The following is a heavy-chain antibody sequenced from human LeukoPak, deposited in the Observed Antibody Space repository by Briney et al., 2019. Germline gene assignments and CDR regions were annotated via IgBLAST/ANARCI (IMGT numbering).Heavy chain of an antibody. CDR1: GYTFTSYA. D-gene: IGHD3-9*01. J-gene: IGHJ4*02. V-gene: IGHV7-4-1*02. CDR2: INTNTGNT. CDR3: AISPVYYDILTGYYKDAPLDC. Sequence: ASVKVSCKASGYTFTSYAMNWVRQAPGQGLEWMGWINTNTGNTTYAQGFTGRFVFSLDTSVSTAYLEISSLEAEDTAVYYCAISPVYYDILTGYYKDAPLDCWGRGTLVTVSS.